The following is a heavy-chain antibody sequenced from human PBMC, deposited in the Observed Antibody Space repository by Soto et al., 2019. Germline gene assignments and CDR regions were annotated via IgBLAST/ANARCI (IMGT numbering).Heavy chain of an antibody. Sequence: QEQLVQSGAVVKEPGASVTVSCKASGYSFTSYDINWVRQAAGQGFEWMGWLNTNSGRTGYAQKFQGRVTMTMDTSSSTAYMELNSLRSDDTAVYYCARVPASLDPWGQGTLVTVSS. CDR3: ARVPASLDP. V-gene: IGHV1-8*01. CDR1: GYSFTSYD. CDR2: LNTNSGRT. J-gene: IGHJ5*02.